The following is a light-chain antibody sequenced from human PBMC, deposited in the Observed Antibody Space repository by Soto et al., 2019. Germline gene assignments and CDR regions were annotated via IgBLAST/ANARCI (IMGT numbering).Light chain of an antibody. CDR1: QGIRHY. Sequence: DIPLTQSPSFLSASVGDKVTITCRASQGIRHYLAWYQQKPGKAPKLLIYAASTLQSGVPSRFSGSGSGTEFTLTISSLQPEDFATYYCQHLNTYPPWTFGQGTRVEIK. CDR2: AAS. CDR3: QHLNTYPPWT. V-gene: IGKV1-9*01. J-gene: IGKJ1*01.